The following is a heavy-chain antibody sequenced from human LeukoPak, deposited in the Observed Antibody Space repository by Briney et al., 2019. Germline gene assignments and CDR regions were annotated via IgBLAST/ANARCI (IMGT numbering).Heavy chain of an antibody. J-gene: IGHJ3*02. CDR2: ITPYNGNT. V-gene: IGHV1-18*01. Sequence: GASVKVSCKTSGYTFTDIGINWVRHAPGQGLEWLGWITPYNGNTNHLQNLQGRITMTTDTSTSTACLELRSLTSDDTAVYYCTRDLGQVVAGTAFDMWGQGTMVIVSS. CDR3: TRDLGQVVAGTAFDM. D-gene: IGHD6-19*01. CDR1: GYTFTDIG.